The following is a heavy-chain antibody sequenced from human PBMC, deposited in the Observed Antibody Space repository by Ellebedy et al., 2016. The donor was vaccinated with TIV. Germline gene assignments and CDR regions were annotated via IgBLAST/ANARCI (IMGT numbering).Heavy chain of an antibody. D-gene: IGHD6-13*01. CDR1: GFTFSSYA. CDR3: ARPLFYSNSWYIPLGY. CDR2: ISYDGSNK. Sequence: PGGSLRLSCAASGFTFSSYAMHWVRQAPGKGLEWVAVISYDGSNKYYADSVKGRFTISRDNSKNTLYLQMNSLRAEDTAVYYCARPLFYSNSWYIPLGYWGQGTLVTVSS. V-gene: IGHV3-30-3*01. J-gene: IGHJ4*02.